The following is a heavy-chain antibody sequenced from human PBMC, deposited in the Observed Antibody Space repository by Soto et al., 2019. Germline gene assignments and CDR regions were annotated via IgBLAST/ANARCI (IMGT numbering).Heavy chain of an antibody. CDR1: GGSVSSGSYY. J-gene: IGHJ5*02. CDR2: IYYSGST. D-gene: IGHD5-18*01. Sequence: QVQLQESGPGLVKPSETLSLTCTVSGGSVSSGSYYWSWIRQPPGKGLEWIGYIYYSGSTNYNPSLKSRVTISVDTSKNQFSLKLSSVTAADTAVYYCARSILPRSTAMGEMGKGAFDPWGQGTLVTVSS. V-gene: IGHV4-61*01. CDR3: ARSILPRSTAMGEMGKGAFDP.